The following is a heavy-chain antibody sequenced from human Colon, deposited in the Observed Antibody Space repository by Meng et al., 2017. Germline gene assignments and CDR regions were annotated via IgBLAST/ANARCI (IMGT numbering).Heavy chain of an antibody. Sequence: SETLSLTCTVSGGSISSYYWSWIRQPPGKGLEWIGYIYYSGSTNYNPSLKSRVTISVDTSKNQFSLKLSFVTAADTAVYYCARVHDSSGYMGYYYYGLDVWGKGTTVTVS. D-gene: IGHD3-22*01. CDR2: IYYSGST. CDR1: GGSISSYY. V-gene: IGHV4-59*01. CDR3: ARVHDSSGYMGYYYYGLDV. J-gene: IGHJ6*04.